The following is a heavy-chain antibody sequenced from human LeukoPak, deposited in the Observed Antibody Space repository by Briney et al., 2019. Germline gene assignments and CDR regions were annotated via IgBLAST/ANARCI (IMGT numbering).Heavy chain of an antibody. V-gene: IGHV4-59*01. J-gene: IGHJ4*02. CDR1: GGSISSYY. CDR3: ARGYGDFDY. CDR2: IYYSGST. Sequence: SETLSLTCTVSGGSISSYYWSLIRQPPGKGLEWIGYIYYSGSTNYNPSLKSRVTISVDTSKNRFSLKLSSVTAADTAVYYCARGYGDFDYWGQGTLVTVSS. D-gene: IGHD5-18*01.